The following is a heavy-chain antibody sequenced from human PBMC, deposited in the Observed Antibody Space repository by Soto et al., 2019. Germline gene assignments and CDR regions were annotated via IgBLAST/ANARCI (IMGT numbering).Heavy chain of an antibody. V-gene: IGHV1-18*01. CDR1: GYTFTSYG. CDR3: AREKKAYYGSGSYGIFDY. D-gene: IGHD3-10*01. J-gene: IGHJ4*02. Sequence: ASVKVSWKASGYTFTSYGISWVRQAPGQGLEWMGWISAYNGNTNYAQKLQGRVTMTTDTSTSTAYMELRSLRSDDTAVYYCAREKKAYYGSGSYGIFDYWGQGTPVTVSS. CDR2: ISAYNGNT.